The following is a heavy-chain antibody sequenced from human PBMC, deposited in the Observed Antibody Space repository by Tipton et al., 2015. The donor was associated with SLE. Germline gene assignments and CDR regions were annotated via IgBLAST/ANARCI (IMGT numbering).Heavy chain of an antibody. CDR2: IYPGDSDT. D-gene: IGHD2-21*02. J-gene: IGHJ6*03. CDR1: GYSFTSFW. Sequence: QLVQSGAEVKKPGESLKISCTGSGYSFTSFWIGWVRQMPGKGLEWMGIIYPGDSDTRYSPSFQGQVTISADKSISTAFLQWSSLKPSDTAMYYCARVEMVSAIHYYYYYMDVWGKGTTVTVSS. CDR3: ARVEMVSAIHYYYYYMDV. V-gene: IGHV5-51*01.